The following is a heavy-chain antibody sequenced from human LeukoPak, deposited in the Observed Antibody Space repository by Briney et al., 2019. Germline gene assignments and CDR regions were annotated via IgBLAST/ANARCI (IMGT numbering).Heavy chain of an antibody. Sequence: GRSLRLSCAASGLTFDDYAMHWVRQAPGKGLEWVSGISWNSGSIGYADSVKGRFTISRDNAKNSLYLQMNSLRAEDTALYYCAKFGYFDYWGQGTLVTVSS. J-gene: IGHJ4*02. V-gene: IGHV3-9*01. CDR1: GLTFDDYA. CDR2: ISWNSGSI. D-gene: IGHD3-10*01. CDR3: AKFGYFDY.